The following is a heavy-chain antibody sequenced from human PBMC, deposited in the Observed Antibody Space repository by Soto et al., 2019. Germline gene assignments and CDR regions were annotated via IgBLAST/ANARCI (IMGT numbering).Heavy chain of an antibody. CDR3: ARDDEGGSYCDLGY. D-gene: IGHD3-10*01. Sequence: PGGSLRLSCAASGFTFSSYAMSWVRQTPGKGLEWVSSISDSGSSIYSADSVKGRFTISRDNSKNTLYLQMNSLRTEDTAIYYCARDDEGGSYCDLGYWGQGTLVTSPQ. V-gene: IGHV3-23*01. J-gene: IGHJ4*02. CDR1: GFTFSSYA. CDR2: ISDSGSSI.